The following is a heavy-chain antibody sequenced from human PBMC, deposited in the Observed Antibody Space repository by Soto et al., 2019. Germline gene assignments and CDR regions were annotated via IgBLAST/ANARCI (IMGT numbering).Heavy chain of an antibody. CDR1: GFTFSSYA. V-gene: IGHV3-23*01. Sequence: EVQLLESGGGLVQPGGSLRLSCAASGFTFSSYAMSWVRQAPGKGLEWVSAISGSGGSTYYADSVKGRFTISRDNSKNTLYLQMNSLSAEDTAVYYCAKGQDYGDFTDYWGQGTLVTVSS. D-gene: IGHD4-17*01. CDR2: ISGSGGST. CDR3: AKGQDYGDFTDY. J-gene: IGHJ4*02.